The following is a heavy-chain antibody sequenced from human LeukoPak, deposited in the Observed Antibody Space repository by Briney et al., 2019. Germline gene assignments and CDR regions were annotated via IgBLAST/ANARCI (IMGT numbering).Heavy chain of an antibody. D-gene: IGHD6-19*01. CDR2: IYSCGST. CDR1: GFTVSSNY. CDR3: AKDQYSSGWFGDHFFDY. V-gene: IGHV3-53*01. Sequence: PGGSLRLSCAASGFTVSSNYMSWVRQAPGKGLEWVSVIYSCGSTYYADSVKGRFTISRDNSKNTLYLQMSSLRAEDTAVYYCAKDQYSSGWFGDHFFDYWGQGTLVTVSS. J-gene: IGHJ4*02.